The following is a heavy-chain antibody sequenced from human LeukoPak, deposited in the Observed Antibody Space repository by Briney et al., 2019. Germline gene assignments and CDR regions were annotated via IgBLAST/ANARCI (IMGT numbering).Heavy chain of an antibody. CDR2: IKQDGSEK. CDR1: GFTFSSYW. J-gene: IGHJ4*02. D-gene: IGHD3-22*01. V-gene: IGHV3-7*01. Sequence: GGSLRLSCAASGFTFSSYWMSWVRQAQGKGLEWVANIKQDGSEKYYVDSVKGRFAISRDNAKNSLYLQMNSLRAEDTAVYYCARKSGSSGYPFDYWGQGTLVTVSS. CDR3: ARKSGSSGYPFDY.